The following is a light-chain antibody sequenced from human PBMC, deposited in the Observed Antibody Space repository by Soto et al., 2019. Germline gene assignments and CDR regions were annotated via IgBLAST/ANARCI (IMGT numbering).Light chain of an antibody. CDR1: SSDVGGYNY. V-gene: IGLV2-14*01. CDR3: SSYTSSSTLV. J-gene: IGLJ2*01. Sequence: QSDLNQPASVSGSPGQSITISCTGTSSDVGGYNYVSWYQQHPGKAPKLMIYEVSYRPSGVSDRFSGSKSGNTASLTISGLQAEDEADYYCSSYTSSSTLVFGGGTKLTVL. CDR2: EVS.